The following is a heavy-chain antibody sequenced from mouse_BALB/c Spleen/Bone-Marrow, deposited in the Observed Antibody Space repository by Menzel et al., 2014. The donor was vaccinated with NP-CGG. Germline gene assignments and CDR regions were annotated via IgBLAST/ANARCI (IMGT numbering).Heavy chain of an antibody. CDR2: IDPANGNT. J-gene: IGHJ2*01. CDR1: GFNIKDTY. CDR3: ALYYDYDVGY. Sequence: EVQLQQSGAELVKPGASVKSSCTASGFNIKDTYMHWVKQRPEQGLEWIGRIDPANGNTKYDPKFQGKATITADTSSNTAYLQLSSPTSEDTAVYYCALYYDYDVGYWGQGTTLTVSS. D-gene: IGHD2-4*01. V-gene: IGHV14-3*02.